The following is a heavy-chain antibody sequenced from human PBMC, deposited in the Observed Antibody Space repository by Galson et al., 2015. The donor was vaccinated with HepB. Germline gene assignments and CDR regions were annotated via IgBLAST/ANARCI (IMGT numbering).Heavy chain of an antibody. Sequence: SLRLSCAASGLTVSSNFMSWVRQAPGKGLEWVSILYSDGRTYYADSVKGRFTTSRDNSKNTLYLHMNSLRAADTAVYYCARDMRGISVSLYYHYGLDVWGQGTPVTVSS. V-gene: IGHV3-53*01. D-gene: IGHD3-16*01. CDR2: LYSDGRT. CDR3: ARDMRGISVSLYYHYGLDV. J-gene: IGHJ6*02. CDR1: GLTVSSNF.